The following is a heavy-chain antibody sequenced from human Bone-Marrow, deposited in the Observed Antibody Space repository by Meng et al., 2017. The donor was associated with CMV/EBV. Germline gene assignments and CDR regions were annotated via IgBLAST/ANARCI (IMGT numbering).Heavy chain of an antibody. CDR2: IYPGDSDT. Sequence: KVSCKASGYSFTSYWIGWVRQMPGKGLEWMGIIYPGDSDTRYSPSFQGQVTISADRSISTAYLQWSSLKASDTAMYYCATLQSAFDYWGQGTLVTVSS. D-gene: IGHD4-11*01. CDR1: GYSFTSYW. J-gene: IGHJ4*02. V-gene: IGHV5-51*01. CDR3: ATLQSAFDY.